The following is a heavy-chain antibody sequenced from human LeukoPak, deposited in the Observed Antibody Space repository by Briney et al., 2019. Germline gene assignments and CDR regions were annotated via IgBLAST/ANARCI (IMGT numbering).Heavy chain of an antibody. D-gene: IGHD3-9*01. CDR1: GGSISSHY. V-gene: IGHV4-59*11. CDR2: IYYSGST. J-gene: IGHJ6*03. CDR3: ARAANRDILTGYYKRYYYYYMDV. Sequence: SETLSLTCTVSGGSISSHYWSWIRQPPGKGLEWIGYIYYSGSTNYNPSLKSRVTISVDTSKNQFSLKLSSVTAADTAMYYCARAANRDILTGYYKRYYYYYMDVWGKGTTVTVSS.